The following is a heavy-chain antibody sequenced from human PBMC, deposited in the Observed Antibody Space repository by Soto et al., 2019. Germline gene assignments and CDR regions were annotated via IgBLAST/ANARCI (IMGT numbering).Heavy chain of an antibody. CDR3: AKGGTYYYDSSGYYSHFDY. J-gene: IGHJ4*02. CDR2: ISGSGGST. V-gene: IGHV3-23*01. D-gene: IGHD3-22*01. CDR1: GFTFSSYA. Sequence: GGSLRLSCAASGFTFSSYAMSWVRQAPGKGLEWVSAISGSGGSTYYADSVKGRFTISRDNSKNTLYLQMNSLRAEDTAVYYCAKGGTYYYDSSGYYSHFDYWGQGTLVTVSS.